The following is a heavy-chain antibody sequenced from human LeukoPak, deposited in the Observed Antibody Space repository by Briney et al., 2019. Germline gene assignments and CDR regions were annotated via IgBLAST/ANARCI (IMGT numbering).Heavy chain of an antibody. CDR1: GYSFTSYW. CDR3: ARQDYYGSGSYYAPSYY. V-gene: IGHV5-51*01. Sequence: GESQKISCKGSGYSFTSYWIAWVRQMPGKGLEWMGIIYPGDSDTRYSPSFQGQVTISADKSISTAYLQWSSLKASDTAMYHCARQDYYGSGSYYAPSYYWGQGTLVTVSS. J-gene: IGHJ4*02. CDR2: IYPGDSDT. D-gene: IGHD3-10*01.